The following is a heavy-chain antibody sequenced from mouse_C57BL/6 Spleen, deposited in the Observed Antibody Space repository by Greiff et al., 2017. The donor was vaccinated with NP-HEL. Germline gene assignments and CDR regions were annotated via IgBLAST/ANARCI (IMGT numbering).Heavy chain of an antibody. J-gene: IGHJ4*01. CDR2: IYPGDGDT. CDR3: ASPYGNFYYAMDY. CDR1: GYAFSSYW. D-gene: IGHD2-1*01. V-gene: IGHV1-80*01. Sequence: QVQLKESGAELVKPGASVKISCKASGYAFSSYWMNWVKQRPGKGLEWIGQIYPGDGDTNYNGKFKGKATLTADKSSSTAYMQLSSLTSEDSAVYFCASPYGNFYYAMDYWGQGTSVTVSS.